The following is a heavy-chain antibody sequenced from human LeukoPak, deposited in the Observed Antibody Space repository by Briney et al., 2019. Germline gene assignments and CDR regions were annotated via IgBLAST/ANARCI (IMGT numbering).Heavy chain of an antibody. Sequence: GRSLRLSCAASGFSLTTYGTHWLRQAPGKGLEWVAVIWYDGSRKFYGDSAKGRFTVSRDTSENTMYLQMDTLRVDDTAVYYCARDGGSGIDYWGQGTLVTVSS. CDR2: IWYDGSRK. CDR3: ARDGGSGIDY. D-gene: IGHD3-10*01. V-gene: IGHV3-33*01. J-gene: IGHJ4*02. CDR1: GFSLTTYG.